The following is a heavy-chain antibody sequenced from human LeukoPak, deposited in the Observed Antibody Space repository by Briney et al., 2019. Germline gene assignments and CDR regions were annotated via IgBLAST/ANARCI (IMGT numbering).Heavy chain of an antibody. V-gene: IGHV4-59*01. Sequence: PSETLSLTCSVSGGSIRNYYWNWIRQPPGKGLEWIGYMSYSGSTNYNPSLKSRVTTSLDTSKNQFFLKLNSVTAADTAVYYCARGDFHFDNWGQGTLVTVSS. D-gene: IGHD2-21*02. CDR1: GGSIRNYY. CDR2: MSYSGST. J-gene: IGHJ4*02. CDR3: ARGDFHFDN.